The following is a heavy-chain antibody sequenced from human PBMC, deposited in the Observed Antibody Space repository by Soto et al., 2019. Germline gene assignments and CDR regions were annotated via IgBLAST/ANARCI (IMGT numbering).Heavy chain of an antibody. Sequence: QVQLLQSGAEVKKPGASVKVSCKPSGYMFNTYGITWVRQAPGQGLEWMGWISVYNGNIDYAQKFEGRVTMTTDTSTSTAYMELKSLTSDDTAVYYCARTYGSGDYFLPFEYWGQGTPVSVSS. J-gene: IGHJ4*02. CDR2: ISVYNGNI. CDR3: ARTYGSGDYFLPFEY. CDR1: GYMFNTYG. D-gene: IGHD3-10*01. V-gene: IGHV1-18*01.